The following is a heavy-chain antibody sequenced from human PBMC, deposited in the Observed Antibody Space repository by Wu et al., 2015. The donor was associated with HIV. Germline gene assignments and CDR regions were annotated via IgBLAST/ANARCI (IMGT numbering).Heavy chain of an antibody. V-gene: IGHV1-69*05. CDR2: IIPIFGTA. CDR3: ARGGSIAAAGLPSGMDV. Sequence: QVQLVQSGAEVKKPGSSVKVSCKASGGTFSSYAISWVRQAPGQGLEWMGGIIPIFGTANYAQKFQGRVTITTDESTSTAYMELSSLRSEDTAVYYCARGGSIAAAGLPSGMDVVGPKGPRSPSPQ. J-gene: IGHJ6*01. D-gene: IGHD6-13*01. CDR1: GGTFSSYA.